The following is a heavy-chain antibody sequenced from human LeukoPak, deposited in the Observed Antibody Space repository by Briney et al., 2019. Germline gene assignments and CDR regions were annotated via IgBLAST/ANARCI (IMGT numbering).Heavy chain of an antibody. J-gene: IGHJ5*02. D-gene: IGHD4-17*01. CDR3: ARGGGGSSTVTTYWFDP. Sequence: SETLSLTCTVSGGSISGADYYWSWIRQPPGKGLEWIGYVYYSGNTYYSPSLESRLTISVDTSKNQFSLKLNSVTAADTAVYYCARGGGGSSTVTTYWFDPWGQGALVTVSP. V-gene: IGHV4-30-4*01. CDR1: GGSISGADYY. CDR2: VYYSGNT.